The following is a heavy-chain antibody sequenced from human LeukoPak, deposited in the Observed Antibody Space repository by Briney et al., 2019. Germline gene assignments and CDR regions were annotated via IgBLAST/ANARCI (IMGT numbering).Heavy chain of an antibody. CDR2: IDYSGST. V-gene: IGHV4-59*01. Sequence: SETLSLTCTVSGGSISSDYWSWIRQPPGKGLEWIGYIDYSGSTNYNSSLKSRVTISVDTSRTQFSLKLKSVSAAHGGVYFCERARRYYDNSGYFDLWAQGTLVTVSS. CDR1: GGSISSDY. J-gene: IGHJ4*02. CDR3: ERARRYYDNSGYFDL. D-gene: IGHD3-22*01.